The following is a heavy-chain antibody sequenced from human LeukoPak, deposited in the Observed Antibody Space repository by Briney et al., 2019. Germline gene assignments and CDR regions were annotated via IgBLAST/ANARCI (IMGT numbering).Heavy chain of an antibody. V-gene: IGHV3-48*04. CDR2: ISSSSSTI. CDR3: ARDSGSGY. Sequence: GGSLRLSCAASGFTFSSYWMSWVRQAPGKGLEWVSYISSSSSTIYYADSVKGRFTISRDNAKNSLYLQMNSLRAEDTAVYYWARDSGSGYWGQGTLVTVSS. CDR1: GFTFSSYW. J-gene: IGHJ4*02. D-gene: IGHD1-14*01.